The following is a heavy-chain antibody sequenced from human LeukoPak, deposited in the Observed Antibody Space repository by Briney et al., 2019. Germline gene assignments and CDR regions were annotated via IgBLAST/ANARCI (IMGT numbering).Heavy chain of an antibody. CDR1: GFTFSSYS. CDR3: ARDLDYGDYVGAFDS. CDR2: ISSSSSYT. D-gene: IGHD4-17*01. J-gene: IGHJ3*02. V-gene: IGHV3-21*01. Sequence: GGSLRLSCAASGFTFSSYSMNWVRQAPGKGLEWVSSISSSSSYTYYADSVKGRFTISRDNAKNSLYLQMKSLRAEDTAVYYCARDLDYGDYVGAFDSWGQGTMVTVSS.